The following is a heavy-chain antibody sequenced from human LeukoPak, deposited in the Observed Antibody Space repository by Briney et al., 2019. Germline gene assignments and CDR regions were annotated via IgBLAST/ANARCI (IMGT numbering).Heavy chain of an antibody. V-gene: IGHV4-34*01. CDR2: INHSGST. Sequence: SETLSLTCAGYGGSFSGYYWSWIRQPPGKGLEWIGEINHSGSTNYNPSLKSRVTISVDTSKNQFSLKLSSVTAADTAVYYCARDLGSGSYSYWGQGTLVTVSS. J-gene: IGHJ4*02. CDR1: GGSFSGYY. D-gene: IGHD3-10*01. CDR3: ARDLGSGSYSY.